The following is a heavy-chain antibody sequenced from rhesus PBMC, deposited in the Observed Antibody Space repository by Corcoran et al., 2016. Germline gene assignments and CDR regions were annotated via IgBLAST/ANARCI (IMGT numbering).Heavy chain of an antibody. J-gene: IGHJ4*01. V-gene: IGHV4-76*01. D-gene: IGHD4-35*01. CDR2: IYGSSGST. Sequence: QVQLQESSPGVVTPSETLSLTCAISGYSISSGYDWRWIRQPPGKGLEWVGYIYGSSGSTNYNPDLKNRVTISKDTSKNQCSLKLSSVPAAYTAVYYCARRSGNVDYWGQGVLVTVSS. CDR3: ARRSGNVDY. CDR1: GYSISSGYD.